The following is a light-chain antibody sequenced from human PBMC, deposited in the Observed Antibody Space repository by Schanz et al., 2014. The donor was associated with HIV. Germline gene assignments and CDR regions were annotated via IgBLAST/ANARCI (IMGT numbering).Light chain of an antibody. CDR1: SSDVGGYNY. CDR3: SSFADSHKLL. Sequence: QSALTQPPSASGSPGQSVAISCTGTSSDVGGYNYVSWYHQKPGKAPKLVIYEVSKRPSGVPDRFSGSKSGSTASLTVSGLQAEDEGDYYCSSFADSHKLLIGGGTKLTVL. CDR2: EVS. V-gene: IGLV2-8*01. J-gene: IGLJ2*01.